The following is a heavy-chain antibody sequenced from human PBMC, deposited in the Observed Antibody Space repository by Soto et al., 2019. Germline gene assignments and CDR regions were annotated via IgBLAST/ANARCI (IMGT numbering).Heavy chain of an antibody. CDR2: ISGSGGST. D-gene: IGHD4-17*01. CDR1: GFTFSSYA. Sequence: EVQLLESGGCLVQPGGSLRLSCAASGFTFSSYAMSWVRQAPGKGLEWVSAISGSGGSTYYADSVKGRFTISRDNSKNTLYLQMNSLRADDTAVYYCAKDRGTVTTLSLDYWGQGTLVTVSS. V-gene: IGHV3-23*01. CDR3: AKDRGTVTTLSLDY. J-gene: IGHJ4*02.